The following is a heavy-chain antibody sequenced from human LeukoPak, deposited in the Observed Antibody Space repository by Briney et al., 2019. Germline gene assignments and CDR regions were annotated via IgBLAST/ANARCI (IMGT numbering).Heavy chain of an antibody. CDR2: IGRSDSNI. J-gene: IGHJ4*02. CDR3: ARDLIAAPLFDY. CDR1: GFTFSSYE. D-gene: IGHD6-6*01. Sequence: SGGSLRLSCAASGFTFSSYEMNWVRQAPRKGLEWVSYIGRSDSNIYYADSVKGRFTISRDNAKNSMYLQMNSLRAEDTAVYYCARDLIAAPLFDYWGVGTLVTVSS. V-gene: IGHV3-48*03.